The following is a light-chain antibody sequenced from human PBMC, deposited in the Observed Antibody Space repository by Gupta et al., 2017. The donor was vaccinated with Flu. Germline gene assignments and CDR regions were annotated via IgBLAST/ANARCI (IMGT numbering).Light chain of an antibody. Sequence: DIRMTQSPSTLSASVGDRVTITCRASQGIGSRLAWYQQKPGKAPKLLIYEASILQTGVSPRFSGSGSGTEFSLTVTSLQPDDFATYYCQRYNTYSRTFGQGTTVEVK. CDR3: QRYNTYSRT. CDR1: QGIGSR. V-gene: IGKV1-5*01. J-gene: IGKJ1*01. CDR2: EAS.